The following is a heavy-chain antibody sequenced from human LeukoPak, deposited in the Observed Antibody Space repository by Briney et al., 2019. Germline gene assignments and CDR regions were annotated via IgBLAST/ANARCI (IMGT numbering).Heavy chain of an antibody. CDR1: GYTFTSYG. D-gene: IGHD4-23*01. CDR3: ASDQYGGNSRFDY. Sequence: EASVKVSCKASGYTFTSYGISWVRQAPGQGLEWMGWISVYNGNTNYAQKFHGRVTMTTDTSTSTAYMELRSLRSDDTAVYYCASDQYGGNSRFDYWGQGTLVTVSS. J-gene: IGHJ4*02. V-gene: IGHV1-18*01. CDR2: ISVYNGNT.